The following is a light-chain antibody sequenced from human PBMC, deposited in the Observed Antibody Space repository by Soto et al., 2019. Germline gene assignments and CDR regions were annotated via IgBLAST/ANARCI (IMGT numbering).Light chain of an antibody. V-gene: IGLV1-40*01. CDR2: GNN. CDR3: QSYDRSLSGSV. CDR1: SSNIGAGYD. J-gene: IGLJ3*02. Sequence: QSVLTQPPSVSGAPGQRVTISCTGSSSNIGAGYDVHWYQQLPVTAPKLLIYGNNNRPSGVPERFSGSKSGTSASLAITGLQAEDEADYYCQSYDRSLSGSVFGGGTK.